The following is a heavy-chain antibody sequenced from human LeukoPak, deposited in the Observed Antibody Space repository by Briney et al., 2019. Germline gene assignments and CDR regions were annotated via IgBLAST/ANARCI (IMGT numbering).Heavy chain of an antibody. D-gene: IGHD5-12*01. J-gene: IGHJ4*02. CDR2: IYYSGST. CDR3: ARDGYSGYDGL. V-gene: IGHV4-59*01. CDR1: GGSISTYY. Sequence: PSETLSLTCTVSGGSISTYYWSWIRQPPGKRLEWIGYIYYSGSTNYNPSLKSRVTISVDTSKNQFSLKLSSVTAADTAVYYCARDGYSGYDGLWGQGTLVTVSS.